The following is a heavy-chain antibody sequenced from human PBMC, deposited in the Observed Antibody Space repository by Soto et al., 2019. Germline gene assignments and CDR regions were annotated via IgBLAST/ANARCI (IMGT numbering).Heavy chain of an antibody. CDR1: GFTFSSYA. J-gene: IGHJ6*02. CDR3: AKNYGGNSPYYYYYGMDV. CDR2: ISGSGGST. V-gene: IGHV3-23*01. Sequence: GGSLRLSCAASGFTFSSYAMSWVRQAPGKGLEWVSAISGSGGSTYYADSVKGRFTISRDNSKNTLYLQMNSLRAEDTAAYYCAKNYGGNSPYYYYYGMDVWGQGTTVTVSS. D-gene: IGHD4-17*01.